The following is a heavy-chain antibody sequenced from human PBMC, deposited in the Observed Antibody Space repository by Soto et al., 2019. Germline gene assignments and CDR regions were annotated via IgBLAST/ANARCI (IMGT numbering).Heavy chain of an antibody. CDR3: AKGGAYCGGDCTRAY. V-gene: IGHV3-23*01. Sequence: EVQLLESGGGLVQPGGSLRLSCAASGFTFTSFAMAWVRQAPGKGLEWVSGISATGGSTHYADSVKGRFTISRDNSWNTVYLQMTSLRAEDTAVYYCAKGGAYCGGDCTRAYWGQGTLVTVSS. CDR2: ISATGGST. CDR1: GFTFTSFA. D-gene: IGHD2-21*02. J-gene: IGHJ4*02.